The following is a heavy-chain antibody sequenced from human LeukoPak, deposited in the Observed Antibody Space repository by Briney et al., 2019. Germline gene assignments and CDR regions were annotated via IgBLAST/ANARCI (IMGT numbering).Heavy chain of an antibody. CDR1: GYTFTSYA. CDR3: ARDSTTGTTYY. CDR2: INAGNGNT. Sequence: ASVKVSCQASGYTFTSYAMHWVRQAPGQRLEWMGWINAGNGNTKYSQKFQGRVTITRDTSASTAYMELSSLRSEDTAVYYCARDSTTGTTYYWGQGTLVTVSP. J-gene: IGHJ4*02. D-gene: IGHD1-1*01. V-gene: IGHV1-3*01.